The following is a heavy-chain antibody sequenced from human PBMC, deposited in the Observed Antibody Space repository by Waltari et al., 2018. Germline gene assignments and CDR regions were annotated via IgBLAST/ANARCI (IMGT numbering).Heavy chain of an antibody. V-gene: IGHV1-2*02. CDR2: INPNSGGT. CDR3: ARAGLEYQLLPTLYYYYYYGMDV. CDR1: GYAFTGYY. J-gene: IGHJ6*02. Sequence: QVQLVQSGAEVKKPGASVKVSCKASGYAFTGYYMHWVRQAPGQGLAWLGWINPNSGGTNYAQKFQGRVTMTRDTSISTAYMELSRLRSDDTAVYYCARAGLEYQLLPTLYYYYYYGMDVWGQGTTVTVSS. D-gene: IGHD2-2*01.